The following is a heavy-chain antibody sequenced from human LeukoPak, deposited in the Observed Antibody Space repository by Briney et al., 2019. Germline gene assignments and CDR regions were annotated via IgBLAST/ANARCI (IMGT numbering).Heavy chain of an antibody. CDR1: GYTFTSHG. CDR2: ISAYNGDT. J-gene: IGHJ4*02. V-gene: IGHV1-18*01. CDR3: ARDPSNTSGFYAYLDS. Sequence: GASVKVSCKASGYTFTSHGISWVRQAPGQGLEWMGWISAYNGDTKYAQKTQGRVAMTKNASTSTAYMELRSLRSDDTAMYYCARDPSNTSGFYAYLDSWGQGTLVTVSS. D-gene: IGHD6-19*01.